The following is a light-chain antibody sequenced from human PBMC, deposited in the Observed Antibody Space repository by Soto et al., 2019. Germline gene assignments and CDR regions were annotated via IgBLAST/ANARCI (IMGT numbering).Light chain of an antibody. CDR1: RGVTRS. CDR2: GAS. J-gene: IGKJ1*01. V-gene: IGKV3-20*01. Sequence: EIVLTQSPGTLSLSPGERATLSCRASRGVTRSLAWFQQKAGQAPRLLIYGASTRATGIPDRFSGSGSGTDSTLIISRVEPEDFAVYYCLQHGTSPYTFGQGTKVDIK. CDR3: LQHGTSPYT.